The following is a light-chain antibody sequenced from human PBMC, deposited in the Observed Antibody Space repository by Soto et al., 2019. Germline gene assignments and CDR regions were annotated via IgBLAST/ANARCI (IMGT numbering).Light chain of an antibody. J-gene: IGKJ1*01. Sequence: DIQMTQSPSTLSASVGDRVTITCRASQSISSWLAWYQQKPGKAPKLLIYQASSLESEVPSRFSGSGSGTDFTLTISSLQHDDFATYYCQQYNMRWTCGQGTKVEIK. CDR3: QQYNMRWT. V-gene: IGKV1-5*03. CDR2: QAS. CDR1: QSISSW.